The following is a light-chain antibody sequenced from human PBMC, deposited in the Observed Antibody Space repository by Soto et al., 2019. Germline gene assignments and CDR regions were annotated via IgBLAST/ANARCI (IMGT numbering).Light chain of an antibody. J-gene: IGKJ5*01. CDR3: QQRTNWPTST. V-gene: IGKV3-11*01. CDR1: QNVRSY. Sequence: EIVLTQSPATLSLSPGERATLYCRARQNVRSYLAWYPHKPGQAPRLLIHDASSRATGIPDRFSGSGSGSDFTLTISSLEPEDSAVYYCQQRTNWPTSTFGHGTRLEIK. CDR2: DAS.